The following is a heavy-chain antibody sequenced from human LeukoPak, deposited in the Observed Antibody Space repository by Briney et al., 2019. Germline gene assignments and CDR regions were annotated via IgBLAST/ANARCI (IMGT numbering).Heavy chain of an antibody. V-gene: IGHV4-39*01. CDR1: GGSISSSSYY. Sequence: KSSETLYLTCTVPGGSISSSSYYWGWIRQPPGKGLEWIGSIYYSGSTYYNPSLKSRVTRSVDTSRNQFSLKLSSVTAADTTVYYCASPVQLLWSGELYSYHSFDIWGQGTMVTVSS. CDR3: ASPVQLLWSGELYSYHSFDI. J-gene: IGHJ3*02. D-gene: IGHD3-10*01. CDR2: IYYSGST.